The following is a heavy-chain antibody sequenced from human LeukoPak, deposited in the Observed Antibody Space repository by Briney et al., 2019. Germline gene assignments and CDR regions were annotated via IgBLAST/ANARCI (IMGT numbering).Heavy chain of an antibody. D-gene: IGHD2-15*01. CDR3: ATPRGIVVVVAAPSFDY. Sequence: GGSLRLSCAASGFMFTDYWMHWVRQAPGKELVWVARIRGDGRATTYADSVKGRFTISRDNAMSTLFLQMNSLRAEDTAVYYCATPRGIVVVVAAPSFDYWGQGTLVTVSS. CDR2: IRGDGRAT. V-gene: IGHV3-74*01. CDR1: GFMFTDYW. J-gene: IGHJ4*02.